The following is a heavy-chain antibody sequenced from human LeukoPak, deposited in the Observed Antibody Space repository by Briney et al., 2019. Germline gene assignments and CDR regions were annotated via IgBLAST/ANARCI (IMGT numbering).Heavy chain of an antibody. CDR1: GFTFSSYA. V-gene: IGHV3-30*01. Sequence: GGSLRLSCAASGFTFSSYAMHWVRQAPGKGLEWVAVISYDGSNKYYADSVKGRFTTSRDNSKNTLYLQMNSLRAEDTAVYYCAREEDRYFDYWGQGTLVTVSS. CDR2: ISYDGSNK. CDR3: AREEDRYFDY. J-gene: IGHJ4*02.